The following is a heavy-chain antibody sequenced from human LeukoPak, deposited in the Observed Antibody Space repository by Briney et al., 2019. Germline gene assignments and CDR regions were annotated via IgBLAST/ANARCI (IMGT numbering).Heavy chain of an antibody. CDR3: AREGYGDYVLSGWFDP. Sequence: AASVKVSCKASGGTFSSYAISWVRQAPGQGLEWMGRIIPILGIANYAQKFQGRVTITADKSTSAAYMELSSLRSEDTAVYYCAREGYGDYVLSGWFDPWGQGTLVTVSS. J-gene: IGHJ5*02. V-gene: IGHV1-69*04. CDR1: GGTFSSYA. CDR2: IIPILGIA. D-gene: IGHD4-17*01.